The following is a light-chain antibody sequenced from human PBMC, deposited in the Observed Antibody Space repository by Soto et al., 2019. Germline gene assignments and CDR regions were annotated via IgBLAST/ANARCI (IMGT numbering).Light chain of an antibody. Sequence: DIQMTQSPSSLSASVGDRVTITCRASQGINIFLAWYQQKPGEVPKLLIYGTSTLQSGVPSRFSGSGYGTDFSLTISSLQPEDVATYYCQKYKSAPFTFGGGTKV. CDR2: GTS. CDR1: QGINIF. J-gene: IGKJ4*01. V-gene: IGKV1-27*01. CDR3: QKYKSAPFT.